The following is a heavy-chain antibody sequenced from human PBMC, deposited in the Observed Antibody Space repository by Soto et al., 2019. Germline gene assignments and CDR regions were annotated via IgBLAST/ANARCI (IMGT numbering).Heavy chain of an antibody. J-gene: IGHJ3*02. CDR1: GFTFSSFS. Sequence: PGGSLRLSCAASGFTFSSFSMNWVRQAPGKGLEWVSSICSSSSYIHYADSVKGRFTISRGNAKNSLYLQMDSLRAEDTAVYYCAREPGYCSGGRCYYDAFDIWGQGTMVTVSS. V-gene: IGHV3-21*01. CDR2: ICSSSSYI. CDR3: AREPGYCSGGRCYYDAFDI. D-gene: IGHD2-15*01.